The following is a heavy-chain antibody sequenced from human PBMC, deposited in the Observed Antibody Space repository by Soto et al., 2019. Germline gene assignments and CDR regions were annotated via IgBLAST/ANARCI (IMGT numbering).Heavy chain of an antibody. D-gene: IGHD4-17*01. Sequence: QVHLQESGPGLVKPSQTLSLTCSVSGDSIDNTVFFWNWIRQHPEKGLEWSGYISSSAKTYYNPSLKSRVTMSLDTSRNQCSLNLTSVTAADTAVYFCARHLSGDYPNSNWFDPWGQGTLVTVSS. CDR1: GDSIDNTVFF. CDR3: ARHLSGDYPNSNWFDP. J-gene: IGHJ5*02. V-gene: IGHV4-31*03. CDR2: ISSSAKT.